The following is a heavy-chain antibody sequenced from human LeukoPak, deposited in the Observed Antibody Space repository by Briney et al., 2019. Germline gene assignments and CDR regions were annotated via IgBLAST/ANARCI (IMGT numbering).Heavy chain of an antibody. V-gene: IGHV3-23*01. Sequence: PGGSLRLPCAASGFTFSSYAMSWVRQAPGKGLEWVSAIGGSGGSTYYADSVKGRFTISRDNSKNTLYLQMSSLRAEDTAVYYCAKGIPYGSGSYFYWGQGTLVTVSS. CDR2: IGGSGGST. CDR3: AKGIPYGSGSYFY. D-gene: IGHD3-10*01. J-gene: IGHJ4*02. CDR1: GFTFSSYA.